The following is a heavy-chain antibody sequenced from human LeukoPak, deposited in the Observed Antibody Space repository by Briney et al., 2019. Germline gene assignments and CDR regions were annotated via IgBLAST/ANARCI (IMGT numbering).Heavy chain of an antibody. J-gene: IGHJ4*02. V-gene: IGHV3-53*01. CDR3: ARDSGYSYGTPNY. CDR2: IYSGGST. D-gene: IGHD5-18*01. CDR1: GFTVSSNY. Sequence: PGGSLRLSCAASGFTVSSNYMSWVRQAPGKGLEWVSVIYSGGSTYYADSVKGRFTISRDNSKNTLYLQMNSLRAEDTAVYYCARDSGYSYGTPNYWGQGTLVTVSS.